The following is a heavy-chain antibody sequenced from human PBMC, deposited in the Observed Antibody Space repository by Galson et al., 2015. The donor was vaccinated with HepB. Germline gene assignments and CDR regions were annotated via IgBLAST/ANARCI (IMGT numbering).Heavy chain of an antibody. V-gene: IGHV3-74*01. Sequence: SLRLSCAAPGFTFSSYWINWVPHAQGKGLMCVSRYRSDGSRPGQADSVKGRFSNSRDNAKNMLFLQMNSMRPEDTAVYYCVRSLGDLDAFDSWGQGTMVTVSP. CDR2: YRSDGSRP. CDR1: GFTFSSYW. CDR3: VRSLGDLDAFDS. J-gene: IGHJ3*02. D-gene: IGHD3-16*01.